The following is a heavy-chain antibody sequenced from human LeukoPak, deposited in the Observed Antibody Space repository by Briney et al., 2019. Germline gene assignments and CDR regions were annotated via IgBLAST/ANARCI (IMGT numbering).Heavy chain of an antibody. CDR3: AGDRITGTTLRFEVYYYYYGMDV. CDR2: INHSGST. D-gene: IGHD1-7*01. V-gene: IGHV4-4*01. CDR1: GGSISSSNW. Sequence: SETLSLTCAVSGGSISSSNWWSWVRQPPGKGLEWIGEINHSGSTNYNPSLKSRVTISVDTSKNQFSLKLSSVTAADTAVYCCAGDRITGTTLRFEVYYYYYGMDVWGQGTTVTVSS. J-gene: IGHJ6*02.